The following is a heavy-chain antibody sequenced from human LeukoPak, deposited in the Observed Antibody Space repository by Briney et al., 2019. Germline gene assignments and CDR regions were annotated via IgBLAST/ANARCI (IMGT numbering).Heavy chain of an antibody. CDR2: IIPMSGTV. Sequence: SVKVSCKASGGTFTSYTVSWVRQAPGQGPEWMGRIIPMSGTVKYAQKFQGRVTITTDESTSTAYMELSSLRSEDTAVYYCATTDYWGQGTLVTVSS. CDR1: GGTFTSYT. J-gene: IGHJ4*02. CDR3: ATTDY. V-gene: IGHV1-69*05.